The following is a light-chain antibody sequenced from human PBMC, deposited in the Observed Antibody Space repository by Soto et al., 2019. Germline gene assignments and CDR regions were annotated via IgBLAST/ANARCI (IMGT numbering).Light chain of an antibody. CDR1: QSLSGW. Sequence: DIQMTQSPSTLSASVGDRVTITCRASQSLSGWLAWYQQRPGKAPKMSIHKASTLAVGVPSRFSGSDSGTEFTLTISSVQTDDFATYFCLQYKIYPLSFGGGTKVEIK. J-gene: IGKJ4*01. CDR3: LQYKIYPLS. CDR2: KAS. V-gene: IGKV1-5*03.